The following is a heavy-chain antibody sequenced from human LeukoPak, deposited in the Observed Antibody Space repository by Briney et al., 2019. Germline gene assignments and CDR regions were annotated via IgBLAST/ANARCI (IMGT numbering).Heavy chain of an antibody. V-gene: IGHV3-21*01. CDR1: GFTFSSYS. CDR3: ARAPYGITFGPGDY. J-gene: IGHJ4*02. Sequence: PGGSLRLSCAASGFTFSSYSMNWVRQAPRKGLEWVSSISSSSSYIYYADSVKGRFTISRDNAKNSLYLQMNSLRAEDTAVYYCARAPYGITFGPGDYWGQGTLVTVSS. D-gene: IGHD3-16*01. CDR2: ISSSSSYI.